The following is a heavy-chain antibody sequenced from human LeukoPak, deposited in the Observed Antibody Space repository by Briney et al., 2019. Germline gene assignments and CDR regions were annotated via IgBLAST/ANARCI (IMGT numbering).Heavy chain of an antibody. V-gene: IGHV4-34*01. CDR1: GGSFSGYY. J-gene: IGHJ5*02. CDR3: ARSRGVSSGWTLDNWFDP. CDR2: INHSGST. Sequence: SETLSLTCAVYGGSFSGYYWSWIRQPPGKGLEWIGEINHSGSTNYNPSLTSRVTISVDTSKNQFSLKLSSVTAADTAVYYCARSRGVSSGWTLDNWFDPWGQGTLVTVSS. D-gene: IGHD6-19*01.